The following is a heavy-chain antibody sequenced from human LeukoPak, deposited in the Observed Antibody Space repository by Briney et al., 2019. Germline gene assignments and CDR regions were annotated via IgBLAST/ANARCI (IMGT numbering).Heavy chain of an antibody. V-gene: IGHV1-2*04. CDR1: GYTFTGYY. CDR3: ARGDTAMVTLDY. Sequence: ASVKVSCKASGYTFTGYYMHWVRQAPGQGPEWMGWINPNSGGTNYAQKFQGWVTMTRDTSISTAYMELSRLRSDDTAVYYCARGDTAMVTLDYWGQGTLVTVSS. D-gene: IGHD5-18*01. J-gene: IGHJ4*02. CDR2: INPNSGGT.